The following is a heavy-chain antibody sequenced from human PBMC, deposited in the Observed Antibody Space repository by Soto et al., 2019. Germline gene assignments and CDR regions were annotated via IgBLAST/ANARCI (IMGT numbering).Heavy chain of an antibody. V-gene: IGHV1-8*01. J-gene: IGHJ4*02. Sequence: VASVKVSCKASGYTFTSYDINWVRQATGQGLEWMGWMNPNSGNTDYAQKFQGRVTMTRNTSISTAYMELSRLRSDDTAVYYCARDEQLKGFFDYWGQGTLVTVSS. D-gene: IGHD6-6*01. CDR3: ARDEQLKGFFDY. CDR1: GYTFTSYD. CDR2: MNPNSGNT.